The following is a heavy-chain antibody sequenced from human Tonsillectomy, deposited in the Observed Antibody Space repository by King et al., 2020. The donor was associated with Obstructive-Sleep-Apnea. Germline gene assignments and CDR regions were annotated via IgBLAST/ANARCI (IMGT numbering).Heavy chain of an antibody. J-gene: IGHJ4*02. D-gene: IGHD4-17*01. V-gene: IGHV4-31*03. CDR3: ARDDAHYAHDSGDHFDY. CDR2: IYCSGST. CDR1: GDSISSGGHF. Sequence: VQLQESGPGLVKPSLTLSLTCTVSGDSISSGGHFWNWIRQHPGKGLEWIGHIYCSGSTYYNPSLKSRVSISVDTSKNQFSLKLTSVTAADTAVYYCARDDAHYAHDSGDHFDYWGQGTLVTVSS.